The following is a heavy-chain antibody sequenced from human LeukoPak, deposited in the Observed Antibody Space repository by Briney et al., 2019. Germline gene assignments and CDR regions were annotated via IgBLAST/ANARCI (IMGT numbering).Heavy chain of an antibody. Sequence: SQTLSLTCAISGDSVSINSAALNWIRQSPSRGLEWLGRTYYRANWYNDYAVSEKSRITINPDTSKNQFSLQLNSVTPEDTAVYYCARGKIGYSYGNYFDYWGQGTLVTVSS. V-gene: IGHV6-1*01. CDR2: TYYRANWYN. D-gene: IGHD5-18*01. CDR3: ARGKIGYSYGNYFDY. CDR1: GDSVSINSAA. J-gene: IGHJ4*02.